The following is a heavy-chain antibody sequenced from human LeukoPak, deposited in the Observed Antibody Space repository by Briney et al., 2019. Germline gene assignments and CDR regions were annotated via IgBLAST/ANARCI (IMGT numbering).Heavy chain of an antibody. CDR2: IKQDGSDK. Sequence: GGSLRLSCAASGFTFSSYWMTWVRQAPGKGLEWVANIKQDGSDKYYVDSVKGRFTISRDNTKSSLYLQMNSLGAEDTAIYYCAKLLGTATTYDSWGQGTRVTVSS. V-gene: IGHV3-7*01. D-gene: IGHD5-24*01. CDR1: GFTFSSYW. J-gene: IGHJ4*02. CDR3: AKLLGTATTYDS.